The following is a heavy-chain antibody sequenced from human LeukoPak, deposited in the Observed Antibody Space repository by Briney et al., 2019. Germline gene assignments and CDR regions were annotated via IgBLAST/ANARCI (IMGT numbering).Heavy chain of an antibody. CDR1: GFTFSDYY. V-gene: IGHV3-11*01. J-gene: IGHJ6*03. CDR3: ARADITMVRDNYYYYYMDV. CDR2: ISGSDNTT. D-gene: IGHD3-10*01. Sequence: PGGSLRLSCAASGFTFSDYYMSWIRQAPGKGLEWVSYISGSDNTTHYANSVKGRFTISRDNAKNSLYLQMNSLRAEDTAVYYCARADITMVRDNYYYYYMDVWGKGTTVTISS.